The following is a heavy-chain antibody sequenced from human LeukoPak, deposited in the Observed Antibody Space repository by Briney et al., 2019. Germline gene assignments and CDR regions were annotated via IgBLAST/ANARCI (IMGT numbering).Heavy chain of an antibody. CDR1: GGSISSYY. V-gene: IGHV4-59*08. J-gene: IGHJ3*02. CDR3: ARHPSYYDILTGYWGGDAFDI. CDR2: IYYSGST. D-gene: IGHD3-9*01. Sequence: PSETLSLTCTVSGGSISSYYWSWIRQPPGKGLEWIGYIYYSGSTNYNPSLKSRVTISVDTSKNQFSLKLSSVTAADTAVYYCARHPSYYDILTGYWGGDAFDIWGQGTMVTVSS.